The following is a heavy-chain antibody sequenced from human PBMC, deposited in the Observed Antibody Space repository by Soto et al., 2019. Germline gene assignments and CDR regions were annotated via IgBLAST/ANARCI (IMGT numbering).Heavy chain of an antibody. CDR2: ISWNSGSI. V-gene: IGHV3-9*01. J-gene: IGHJ4*02. Sequence: EVQLVESGGGLVQPGRSLRLSCAASGFTFDDYAMHWVRQAPGKGLEWVSGISWNSGSIGYADSVKGRFTISRDNAKNSLYLQMNSLRAEDTALYYCAKDPRRFGELFDYWGQGTLVTVSS. CDR1: GFTFDDYA. D-gene: IGHD3-10*01. CDR3: AKDPRRFGELFDY.